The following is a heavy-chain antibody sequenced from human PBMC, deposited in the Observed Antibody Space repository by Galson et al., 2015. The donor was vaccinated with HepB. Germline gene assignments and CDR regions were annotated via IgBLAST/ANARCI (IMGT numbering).Heavy chain of an antibody. J-gene: IGHJ6*03. Sequence: LRLSCAASGLSVSSNYMSWVRQAPGKGLEWVSVIYSGGSTYYTDSVKGRFTISRDNSKNTLYLQMNSLRGEDTAVYYCARDSSHSSSYGYYYYMDVWGKGTTVTVSS. CDR1: GLSVSSNY. CDR2: IYSGGST. D-gene: IGHD6-6*01. V-gene: IGHV3-66*01. CDR3: ARDSSHSSSYGYYYYMDV.